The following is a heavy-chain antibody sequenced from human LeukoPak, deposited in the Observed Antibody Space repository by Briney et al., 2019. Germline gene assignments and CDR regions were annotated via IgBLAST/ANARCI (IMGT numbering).Heavy chain of an antibody. CDR1: GFTFSSYW. CDR3: ARVGARWYTGYFDY. CDR2: IKQDGSEK. J-gene: IGHJ4*02. Sequence: PGGSLRLSCAASGFTFSSYWMSWVRQAPGKGLEWVANIKQDGSEKYYVDSVKGRFTISRDNAKNSLYLQMNSLRAEDTAVYYCARVGARWYTGYFDYWGQGTLVTVSS. D-gene: IGHD6-13*01. V-gene: IGHV3-7*01.